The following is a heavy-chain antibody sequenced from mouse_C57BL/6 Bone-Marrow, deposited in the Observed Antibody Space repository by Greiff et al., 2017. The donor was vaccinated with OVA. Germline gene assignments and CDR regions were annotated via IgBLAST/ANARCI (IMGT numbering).Heavy chain of an antibody. J-gene: IGHJ3*01. CDR3: TREILRSWFAY. D-gene: IGHD1-1*01. CDR2: ISPGNSDT. CDR1: GYTFTSYW. V-gene: IGHV1-5*01. Sequence: VQLQQSGTVLARPGASVKMSCKTSGYTFTSYWMHWVKQRPGQGLAWIGAISPGNSDTSYNQKFKGKAKLTAVTSASTAYMELSSLTNEDSAVYYCTREILRSWFAYWGQGTLVTVSA.